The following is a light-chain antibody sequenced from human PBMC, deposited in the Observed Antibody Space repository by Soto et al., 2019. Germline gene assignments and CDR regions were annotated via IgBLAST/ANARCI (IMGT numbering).Light chain of an antibody. CDR2: DAS. CDR1: QIISNW. J-gene: IGKJ1*01. CDR3: QQYNRYPRT. V-gene: IGKV1-5*01. Sequence: DIQMTQSPSTLSASVGDRVTITCRASQIISNWLAWYQQKPGKAPKLLIYDASSLEGGVLSRFSGSGSGTEFTLTISSLQPDDFATYYCQQYNRYPRTFGQGTKVEIK.